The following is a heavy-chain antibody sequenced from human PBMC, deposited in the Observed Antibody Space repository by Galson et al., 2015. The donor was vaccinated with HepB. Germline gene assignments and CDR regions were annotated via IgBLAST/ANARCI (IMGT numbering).Heavy chain of an antibody. CDR3: AYGSDV. CDR1: GDSVTSNSAV. CDR2: TYFRSKWHN. V-gene: IGHV6-1*01. Sequence: CAISGDSVTSNSAVWNWIRQSPSRGLEWLGRTYFRSKWHNDYGISVKSRISINADTSENQFSLHLSSVTPEDTAVYYCAYGSDVWGQGTTVIVSS. J-gene: IGHJ6*02.